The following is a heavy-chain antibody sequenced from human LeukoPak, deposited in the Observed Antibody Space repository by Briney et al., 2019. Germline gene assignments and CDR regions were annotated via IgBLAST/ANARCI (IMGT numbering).Heavy chain of an antibody. CDR2: ISWNSGSI. V-gene: IGHV3-9*03. CDR1: GFTFDDYA. Sequence: PGGSLRLSCAASGFTFDDYAMHWVRQAPGKGLEWVSGISWNSGSIGYADSVKGRFTISRDNAKNSLYLQMNSLRAEDMALYYCAKDIRPDYYDSSGQPRAFDIWGQGTMVTVSS. D-gene: IGHD3-22*01. J-gene: IGHJ3*02. CDR3: AKDIRPDYYDSSGQPRAFDI.